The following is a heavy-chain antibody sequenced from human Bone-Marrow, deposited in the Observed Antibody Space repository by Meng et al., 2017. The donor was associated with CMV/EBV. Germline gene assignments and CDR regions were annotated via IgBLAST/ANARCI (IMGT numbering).Heavy chain of an antibody. CDR2: IYGSGNT. J-gene: IGHJ4*02. V-gene: IGHV3-66*01. Sequence: EVLFLGCGGDWVQPGGSLRLSCAASGFTVTSNFVSWVRQAPGKGLEWVSIIYGSGNTYYADSVKGRFTISRDNSKNTAYLQMHSLRAEDTARYYCARGRRFLEWLVHWGQGTLVTVSS. CDR3: ARGRRFLEWLVH. D-gene: IGHD3-3*01. CDR1: GFTVTSNF.